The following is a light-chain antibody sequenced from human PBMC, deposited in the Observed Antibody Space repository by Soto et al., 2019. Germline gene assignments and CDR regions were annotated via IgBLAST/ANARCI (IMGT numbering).Light chain of an antibody. Sequence: QTVVTQPPSVSGAPGQRVTIPCTGSSSNIGSFYDVHWYQQLPGTVPKLLIYGDNKRPSGVPDRFSGSKSGTAASLAITGLQAEDEADYYCQSYDNSLNHVVFGGGTKLTVL. CDR2: GDN. V-gene: IGLV1-40*01. J-gene: IGLJ2*01. CDR3: QSYDNSLNHVV. CDR1: SSNIGSFYD.